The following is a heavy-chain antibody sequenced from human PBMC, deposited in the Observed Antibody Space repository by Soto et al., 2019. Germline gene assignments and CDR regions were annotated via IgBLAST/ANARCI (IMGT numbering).Heavy chain of an antibody. J-gene: IGHJ3*01. D-gene: IGHD4-17*01. CDR1: GFTFSNFA. CDR2: ISGSAGST. Sequence: PGGSLRLSCAASGFTFSNFAMNWVRQPPGKGLEWVSSISGSAGSTYYADSVKGRFTISRDNSRNTLYLQMNSLRAEDAAVYYFAKDIYYGAVFDFWAQGKLATVS. V-gene: IGHV3-23*01. CDR3: AKDIYYGAVFDF.